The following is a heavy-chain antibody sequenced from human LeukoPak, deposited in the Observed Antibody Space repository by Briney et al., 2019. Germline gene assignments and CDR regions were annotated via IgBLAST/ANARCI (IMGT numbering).Heavy chain of an antibody. V-gene: IGHV3-33*06. CDR2: IWYDGSNK. CDR1: GFTFSSYG. CDR3: VKDRPGETCMPMDA. D-gene: IGHD2-2*01. J-gene: IGHJ6*02. Sequence: PGGSLRLSCAASGFTFSSYGMHSVRQAPGKGLEWVAVIWYDGSNKYYADSVKGRFTISRDNSKDTVYLQMNSLRAEDTAIYYCVKDRPGETCMPMDAWGQGTTVTVSS.